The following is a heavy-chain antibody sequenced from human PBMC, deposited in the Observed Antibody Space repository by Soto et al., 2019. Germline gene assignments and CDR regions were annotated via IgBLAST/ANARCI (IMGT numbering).Heavy chain of an antibody. Sequence: GGSLRLSCAASGFTFSSYAMSWVRQAPGKGLDWVSAISGTGGSTYYADSVKGRFTISRDNSKNTLYLQMNSLRAEDTALYYCAKPRRAAARNTFYYYGMDVWGQGTTVTVSS. V-gene: IGHV3-23*01. CDR2: ISGTGGST. J-gene: IGHJ6*02. CDR3: AKPRRAAARNTFYYYGMDV. D-gene: IGHD6-13*01. CDR1: GFTFSSYA.